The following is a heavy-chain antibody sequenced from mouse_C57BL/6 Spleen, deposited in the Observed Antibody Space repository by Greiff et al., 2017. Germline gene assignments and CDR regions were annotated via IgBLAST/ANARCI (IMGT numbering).Heavy chain of an antibody. D-gene: IGHD2-2*01. Sequence: QVHVKQSGAELVKPGASVKLSCKASGYTFTEYTIHWVKQRSGQGLEWIGWFYPGRGSIKYNEKFKDKATLTADKSSSTVYMELSRLTSEDSAVYFCARHEVRGYAYDPLFAYWGQGTLVTVSA. CDR1: GYTFTEYT. CDR3: ARHEVRGYAYDPLFAY. J-gene: IGHJ3*01. CDR2: FYPGRGSI. V-gene: IGHV1-62-2*01.